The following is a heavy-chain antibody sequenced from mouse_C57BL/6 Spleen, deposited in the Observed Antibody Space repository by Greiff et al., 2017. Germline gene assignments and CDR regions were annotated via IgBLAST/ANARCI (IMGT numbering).Heavy chain of an antibody. J-gene: IGHJ2*01. Sequence: EVKVEESGGGLVKPGGSLKLSCAASGFTFSSYAMSWVRQTPEKRLEWVATISDGGSYTYYPDNVKGRFTISRDNAKNNLYLQMSHLKSEDTAMYYCAREQLRYFDYWGQGTTLTVSS. V-gene: IGHV5-4*01. CDR3: AREQLRYFDY. D-gene: IGHD3-2*02. CDR2: ISDGGSYT. CDR1: GFTFSSYA.